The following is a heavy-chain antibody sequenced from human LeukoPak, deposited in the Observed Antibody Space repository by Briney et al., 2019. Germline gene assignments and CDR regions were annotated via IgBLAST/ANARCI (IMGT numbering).Heavy chain of an antibody. Sequence: PGGSLRLSCANSGFTFNKYWLSWVRQAPGKGLEWMANINQDGSQTYSVDSVKGRFTISRDNAKNSVYLQVSSLRAEDTGIYYCARDQGYSYGHGFDYWGQGTLVTVSS. CDR1: GFTFNKYW. CDR3: ARDQGYSYGHGFDY. J-gene: IGHJ4*02. CDR2: INQDGSQT. D-gene: IGHD5-18*01. V-gene: IGHV3-7*01.